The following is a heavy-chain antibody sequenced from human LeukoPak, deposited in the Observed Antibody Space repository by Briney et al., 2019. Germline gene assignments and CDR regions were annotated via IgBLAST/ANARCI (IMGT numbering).Heavy chain of an antibody. CDR2: IYYSGST. V-gene: IGHV4-39*07. J-gene: IGHJ5*02. Sequence: TFSSYAMSWIRQPPGKGLEWIGSIYYSGSTHYNPSLKSRVTISVDMSKNQFSLKLSSVTAADTAVYYCARDHNQYYYGSGVSGGWFDPWGQGTLVTVSS. D-gene: IGHD3-10*01. CDR1: TFSSYA. CDR3: ARDHNQYYYGSGVSGGWFDP.